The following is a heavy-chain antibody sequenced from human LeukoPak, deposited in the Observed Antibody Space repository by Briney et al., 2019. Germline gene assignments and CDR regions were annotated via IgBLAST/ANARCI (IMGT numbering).Heavy chain of an antibody. CDR3: AKAVRYFDWLPRKGYFDY. V-gene: IGHV3-23*01. J-gene: IGHJ4*02. CDR1: GFTFSSYA. Sequence: GGSLRLSCAASGFTFSSYAMSWVRQAPGKGLEWVSAISGSGGSTYYADSVKGRFTISRDNSKNTLYLQMNSLRAEDTAVYYCAKAVRYFDWLPRKGYFDYWGQGTLVTVSS. D-gene: IGHD3-9*01. CDR2: ISGSGGST.